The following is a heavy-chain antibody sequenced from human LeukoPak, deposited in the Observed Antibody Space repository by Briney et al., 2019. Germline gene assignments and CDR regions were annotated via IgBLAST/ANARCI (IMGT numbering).Heavy chain of an antibody. CDR3: ARDRFRPGIHYLYYMDV. J-gene: IGHJ6*03. Sequence: NPSETLSLTCAVSGGSISGYFWSWIRQPAGKGLEWIGRIYSSGTTKYNPSLKSRVTMSVDTFKNQISVKLSSVTAADTAVYYCARDRFRPGIHYLYYMDVWGKGTTVTISS. D-gene: IGHD5-18*01. CDR2: IYSSGTT. CDR1: GGSISGYF. V-gene: IGHV4-4*07.